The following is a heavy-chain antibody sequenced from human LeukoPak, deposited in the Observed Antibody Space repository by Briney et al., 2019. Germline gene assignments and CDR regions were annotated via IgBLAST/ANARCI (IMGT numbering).Heavy chain of an antibody. V-gene: IGHV3-7*01. Sequence: GGSLRLSCAASGFTFSSYWMNWVRHAPGKGLEWVANIKQDGSEKYYVDSVKGRFTISRDNAKNSLYLQMNSLRVEDTAVYYCARDGAPDAHCSSASCAIRWGQGTLVTVSS. CDR2: IKQDGSEK. D-gene: IGHD2-2*01. J-gene: IGHJ4*02. CDR3: ARDGAPDAHCSSASCAIR. CDR1: GFTFSSYW.